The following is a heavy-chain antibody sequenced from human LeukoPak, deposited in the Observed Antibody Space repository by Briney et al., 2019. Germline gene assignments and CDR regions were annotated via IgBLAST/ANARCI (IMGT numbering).Heavy chain of an antibody. J-gene: IGHJ4*02. V-gene: IGHV4-34*01. CDR1: GGSFSGCY. D-gene: IGHD4-17*01. CDR2: INHSGST. Sequence: SETLSLTCAVYGGSFSGCYWSWIRQPPGKGLEWSGEINHSGSTNYNPSLKSRVTISVDTSKNQFSLKLSSVTAADTAVYYCARLFIRQGDYPDYWGQGTLVTVSS. CDR3: ARLFIRQGDYPDY.